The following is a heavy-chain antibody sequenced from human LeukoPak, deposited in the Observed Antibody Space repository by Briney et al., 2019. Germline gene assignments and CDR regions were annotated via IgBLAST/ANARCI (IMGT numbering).Heavy chain of an antibody. D-gene: IGHD2-2*01. J-gene: IGHJ4*02. CDR2: ISGSGGST. CDR3: ATSLNCSSTSCYPGY. V-gene: IGHV3-23*01. Sequence: GGSLRLSCAASGFTFSSYAMSWVRQAPGKGLEWVSAISGSGGSTYYADSVKGRFTISRDNSKNTLYLQMNSLRAEDTAVYYCATSLNCSSTSCYPGYWGQGTLVTVSS. CDR1: GFTFSSYA.